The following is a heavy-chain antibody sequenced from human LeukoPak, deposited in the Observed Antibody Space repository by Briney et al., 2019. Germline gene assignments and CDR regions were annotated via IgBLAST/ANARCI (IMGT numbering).Heavy chain of an antibody. CDR3: ARDESYAVY. CDR2: INTGNGNT. J-gene: IGHJ4*02. V-gene: IGHV1-3*04. CDR1: GYTFTSYA. D-gene: IGHD3-10*01. Sequence: ASVKVSCKASGYTFTSYAMHWVRQAPGQRLEWMGWINTGNGNTKYSRNFQGRVTITRDTSASTAYMDLSSLRSEDMAVYYCARDESYAVYWGQGTLVTVSS.